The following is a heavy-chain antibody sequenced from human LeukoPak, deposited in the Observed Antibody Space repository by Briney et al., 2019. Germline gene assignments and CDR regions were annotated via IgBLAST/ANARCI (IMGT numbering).Heavy chain of an antibody. CDR2: INHSGST. V-gene: IGHV4-34*01. CDR3: ARLLAAARQDY. D-gene: IGHD6-6*01. J-gene: IGHJ4*02. CDR1: GGSISSYY. Sequence: PSETLSLTCTVSGGSISSYYWSWIRQPPGKGLEWIGEINHSGSTNYNPSLKSRVTISVDTSKNQFSLKLSSVTAADTAVYYCARLLAAARQDYWGQGTLVTVSS.